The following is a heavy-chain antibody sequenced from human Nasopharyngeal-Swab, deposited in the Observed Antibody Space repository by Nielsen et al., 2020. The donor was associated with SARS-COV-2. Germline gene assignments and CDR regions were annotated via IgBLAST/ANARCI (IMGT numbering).Heavy chain of an antibody. Sequence: GGSLRLSCIASGFTFNIYAMAWVRRTPGRGLQLVSGISASGGGTYYTDSVKGRFAVSRDNSRNTLYLQMHSLRVEDTALYYCAKDDVVRGDAFDIWGQGTIVTVSS. D-gene: IGHD3-10*01. CDR3: AKDDVVRGDAFDI. CDR2: ISASGGGT. J-gene: IGHJ3*02. V-gene: IGHV3-23*01. CDR1: GFTFNIYA.